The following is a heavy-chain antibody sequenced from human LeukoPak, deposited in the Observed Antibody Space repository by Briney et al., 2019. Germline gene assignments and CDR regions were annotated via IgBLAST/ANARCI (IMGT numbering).Heavy chain of an antibody. V-gene: IGHV3-23*01. Sequence: GGSLGLSCAASGFTFSSYAMSWVRQAPGKGLEWVSAISGSGGSTYYADSVKGRFTISRDNCKNTLYLQMNSLRAEDTAVYNCAKDLGLYDSSGYYGAFDIWGQGTMVTVSS. CDR3: AKDLGLYDSSGYYGAFDI. CDR1: GFTFSSYA. CDR2: ISGSGGST. D-gene: IGHD3-22*01. J-gene: IGHJ3*02.